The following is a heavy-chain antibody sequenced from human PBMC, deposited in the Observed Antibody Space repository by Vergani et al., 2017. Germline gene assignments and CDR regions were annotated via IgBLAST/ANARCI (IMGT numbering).Heavy chain of an antibody. Sequence: EVHLLQSGGTLVQPGGSLKLSCAASGFTFSGSAMHWVRQASGKGLEWVGRIRSKANSYATAYAASVKGRFTISRDDSKNTAYLQMNSLKTEDTAVYYCTRLRLGASDYWGQGTLVTVSS. D-gene: IGHD3-16*01. V-gene: IGHV3-73*01. CDR2: IRSKANSYAT. CDR1: GFTFSGSA. J-gene: IGHJ4*02. CDR3: TRLRLGASDY.